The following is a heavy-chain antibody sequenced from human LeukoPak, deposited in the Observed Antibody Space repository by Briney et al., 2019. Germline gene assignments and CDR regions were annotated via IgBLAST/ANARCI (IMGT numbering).Heavy chain of an antibody. V-gene: IGHV1-2*02. D-gene: IGHD3-16*01. J-gene: IGHJ4*02. Sequence: ASVKVSCKAFGSTFSDYHINWVRQASGQGPEWMGWINTKSGDAKYNQAFQGRVTMTRDTSISTAYMELNRLRSDDTAMYYCARGEYSNGYPYRLDSWGQGTLVTVSS. CDR2: INTKSGDA. CDR3: ARGEYSNGYPYRLDS. CDR1: GSTFSDYH.